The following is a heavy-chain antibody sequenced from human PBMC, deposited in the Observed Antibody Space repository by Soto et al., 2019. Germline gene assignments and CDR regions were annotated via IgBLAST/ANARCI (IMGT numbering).Heavy chain of an antibody. CDR3: ARGVLH. CDR2: VHYSGTT. V-gene: IGHV4-59*01. Sequence: SETLSLTCTVSGGSISTYYWAWIRQPPGKGLEWIRYVHYSGTTNYNPSLKSRVTMSVDTSKKQFSLKLRSVTVADTAVYYCARGVLHWGQGTLVTVSS. CDR1: GGSISTYY. J-gene: IGHJ4*01.